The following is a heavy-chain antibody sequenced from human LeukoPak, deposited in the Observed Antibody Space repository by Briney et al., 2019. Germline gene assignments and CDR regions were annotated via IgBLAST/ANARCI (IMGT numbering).Heavy chain of an antibody. Sequence: GGSLRLSCAASGFTYSSYAMSWVRQAPGKGLEWVSSISDSGVSTYYADSVKGRFTISRDNSKNTLYLQMNSLRAEDTAVYYCAKETYGSGSYYDLDYWGQGKPGHRLL. V-gene: IGHV3-23*01. D-gene: IGHD3-10*01. CDR2: ISDSGVST. J-gene: IGHJ4*02. CDR1: GFTYSSYA. CDR3: AKETYGSGSYYDLDY.